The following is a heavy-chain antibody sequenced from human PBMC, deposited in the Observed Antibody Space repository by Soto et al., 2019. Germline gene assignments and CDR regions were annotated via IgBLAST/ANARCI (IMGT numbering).Heavy chain of an antibody. V-gene: IGHV3-9*01. CDR2: ISWNSGTI. D-gene: IGHD5-12*01. CDR1: GFTFDDYA. J-gene: IGHJ4*02. CDR3: AKDRGRRGYSGLTTSHYFDL. Sequence: PGGSLRLSCAASGFTFDDYAMHWVRQPPGKGLEWVSGISWNSGTIDYADSVKGRFSISRNNAKNSLYLQMNSLRAEDTAFYYCAKDRGRRGYSGLTTSHYFDLWGQGTQVTVS.